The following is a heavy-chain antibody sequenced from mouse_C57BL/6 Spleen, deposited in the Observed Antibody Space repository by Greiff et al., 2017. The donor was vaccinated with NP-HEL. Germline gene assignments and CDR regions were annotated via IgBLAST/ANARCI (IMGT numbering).Heavy chain of an antibody. J-gene: IGHJ2*01. CDR3: ARGWTTSFDY. D-gene: IGHD2-1*01. V-gene: IGHV1-69*01. CDR2: IDPSDSYT. CDR1: GYTFTGYW. Sequence: QVQLQQPGAELVMPGASVKLSCKASGYTFTGYWMHWVKQRPGQGLEWIGEIDPSDSYTNYNQKFKGKSTLTVDKSSSTAYMQLSSLTSEDSAVYYCARGWTTSFDYWGQGTTRTVSS.